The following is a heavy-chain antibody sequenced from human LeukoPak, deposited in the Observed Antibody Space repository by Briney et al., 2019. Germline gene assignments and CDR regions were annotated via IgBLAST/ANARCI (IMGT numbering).Heavy chain of an antibody. CDR1: GSTFSNYA. J-gene: IGHJ4*02. CDR3: AAGYSYGYIRLDY. Sequence: PGGSLRLPCAASGSTFSNYAMSWVRQAPGKGLEWVSAISGSGGNTYFADSVKGRFTISRDNSKNTLYLQMNSLRAEDTAVYYCAAGYSYGYIRLDYWGQGTLVTVSS. V-gene: IGHV3-23*01. CDR2: ISGSGGNT. D-gene: IGHD5-18*01.